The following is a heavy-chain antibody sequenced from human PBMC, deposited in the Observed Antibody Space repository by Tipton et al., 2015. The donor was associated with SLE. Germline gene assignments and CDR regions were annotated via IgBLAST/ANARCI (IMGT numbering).Heavy chain of an antibody. D-gene: IGHD1-1*01. J-gene: IGHJ4*02. V-gene: IGHV4-34*10. CDR2: INHSGSS. CDR1: GGSFSGYY. Sequence: TLSLTCAVYGGSFSGYYWSWIRQPPGKGLEWIGEINHSGSSNYNQSLKSRVTMSVDTSKNQFSLKLSSVTAADTAVYYCARYSDNGVDYWGQGTLVTVSS. CDR3: ARYSDNGVDY.